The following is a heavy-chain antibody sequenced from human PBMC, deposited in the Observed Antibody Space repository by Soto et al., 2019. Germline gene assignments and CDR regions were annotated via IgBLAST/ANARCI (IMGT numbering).Heavy chain of an antibody. J-gene: IGHJ4*02. CDR2: ISSTTNYI. V-gene: IGHV3-21*06. CDR1: GITFTRSS. CDR3: ARESEDLTSNLDD. Sequence: PGGSLRLSCAASGITFTRSSMNWTPQAPGKGIEWVSSISSTTNYIYHGDSMNGRFTISRDNAKNSLYLEMNSLRAEDTAVYYCARESEDLTSNLDDWGEGTLVTVSS.